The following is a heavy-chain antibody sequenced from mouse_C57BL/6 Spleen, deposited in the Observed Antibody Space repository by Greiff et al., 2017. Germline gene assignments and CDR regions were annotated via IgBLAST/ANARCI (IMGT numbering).Heavy chain of an antibody. CDR3: ARSGSMVRSMDY. D-gene: IGHD1-1*02. Sequence: VQRVESGPELVKPGASVKISCKASGYAFSSSWMNWVKQRPGKGLEWIGRIYPGDGDPNYNGKFKGQATLTADKSSSTAYMQLSSLTSEDSAVYFCARSGSMVRSMDYWGQGTSVTVSS. CDR2: IYPGDGDP. J-gene: IGHJ4*01. CDR1: GYAFSSSW. V-gene: IGHV1-82*01.